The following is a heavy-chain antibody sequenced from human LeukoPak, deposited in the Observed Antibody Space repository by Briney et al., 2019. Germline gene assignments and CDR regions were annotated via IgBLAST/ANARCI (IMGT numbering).Heavy chain of an antibody. J-gene: IGHJ6*02. CDR1: GFTFSSYA. CDR3: ARDRETYYYYGMDV. D-gene: IGHD5-24*01. CDR2: ISYDGSNK. V-gene: IGHV3-30*04. Sequence: PGGSLRLSCAASGFTFSSYAMHWVRQAPGKGLEWVAVISYDGSNKYYAVSVKGRFTISRDNSKNTLYLQMNSLRAEDTAVYYCARDRETYYYYGMDVWGQGTTVTVSS.